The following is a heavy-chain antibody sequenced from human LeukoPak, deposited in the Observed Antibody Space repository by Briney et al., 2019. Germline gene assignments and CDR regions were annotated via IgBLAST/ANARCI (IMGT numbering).Heavy chain of an antibody. CDR3: AKDKAPGSWHTPSDF. J-gene: IGHJ4*02. D-gene: IGHD6-13*01. CDR1: GFTFRTYA. V-gene: IGHV3-23*01. CDR2: ISDSGDGT. Sequence: GGPLRLSCAASGFTFRTYAMSWVRQAPGKGLEWVSGISDSGDGTYYAESVKGRFTISRDNSKNTVFLQMNSLRADDTAKYYCAKDKAPGSWHTPSDFWGQGTLVTVSS.